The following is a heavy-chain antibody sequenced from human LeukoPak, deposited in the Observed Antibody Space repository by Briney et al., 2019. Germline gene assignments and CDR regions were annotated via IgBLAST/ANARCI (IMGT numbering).Heavy chain of an antibody. Sequence: GASVKVSCKASGYTFTSYDIDWVRQATGQGLEWMGWMNPTSGHTGYVQKFQGRITMTRDTSVGTAYMELNSLTSEDTAVYYCARSPVGVRKKHDLWGQGTLVIVSS. V-gene: IGHV1-8*01. CDR1: GYTFTSYD. CDR3: ARSPVGVRKKHDL. D-gene: IGHD3-10*01. J-gene: IGHJ5*02. CDR2: MNPTSGHT.